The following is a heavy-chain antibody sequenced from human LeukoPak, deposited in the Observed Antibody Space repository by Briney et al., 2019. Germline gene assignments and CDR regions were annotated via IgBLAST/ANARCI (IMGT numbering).Heavy chain of an antibody. CDR1: GFTFSSYW. D-gene: IGHD4-23*01. J-gene: IGHJ4*02. V-gene: IGHV3-74*01. Sequence: GGSLRLSCAASGFTFSSYWMNWVRQAPGKGRVWVSRIASDGSSTTYADSVKGRFSISRDNAKNTLYLQMNSLRVEDTAVYYCARGRPHGNDYWGQGTLVTVSS. CDR2: IASDGSST. CDR3: ARGRPHGNDY.